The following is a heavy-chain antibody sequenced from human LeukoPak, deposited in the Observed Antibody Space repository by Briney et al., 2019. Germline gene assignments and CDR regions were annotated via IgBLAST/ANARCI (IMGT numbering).Heavy chain of an antibody. CDR3: ARGDDYGGPGGAFDI. V-gene: IGHV4-30-4*08. Sequence: SQTLSLTCTVSGGSISSGDYYWSWIPNPPGKALEWIGSIYYSGSTYYNQSLKSRVTISVDTSKNQFSLKLSSVTAADTAVYYCARGDDYGGPGGAFDIWGQGTMVTVSS. J-gene: IGHJ3*02. CDR1: GGSISSGDYY. D-gene: IGHD4-23*01. CDR2: IYYSGST.